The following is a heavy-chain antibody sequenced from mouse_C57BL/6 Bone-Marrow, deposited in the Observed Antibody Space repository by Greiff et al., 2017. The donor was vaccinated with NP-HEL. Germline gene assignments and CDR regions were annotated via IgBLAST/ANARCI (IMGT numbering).Heavy chain of an antibody. D-gene: IGHD1-1*01. CDR2: IYPGSGST. CDR1: GYTFTSYW. Sequence: VQLQQPGAELVKPGASVKMSCKASGYTFTSYWLTWVKQRPGQGLEWIGDIYPGSGSTNYNEKFKSKATLTVDTSSSTAYMQLSSLTSEDSAVYYCAREYYGSSPYYFDYWGQGTTLTVSS. V-gene: IGHV1-55*01. J-gene: IGHJ2*01. CDR3: AREYYGSSPYYFDY.